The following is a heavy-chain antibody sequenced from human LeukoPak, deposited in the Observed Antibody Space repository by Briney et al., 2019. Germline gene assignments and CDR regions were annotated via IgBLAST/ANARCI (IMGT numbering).Heavy chain of an antibody. CDR3: ARMSGSYLDN. CDR1: GFTFSSYG. J-gene: IGHJ4*02. V-gene: IGHV3-33*01. Sequence: PGGSLRLSCAASGFTFSSYGMHWLRQAPGKGLEWVAAIWYDGNNKYYADSAKGRFPISRDNSKNTLYLLMNSLRAEDTAVYYCARMSGSYLDNWGQGTLVTVSS. D-gene: IGHD1-26*01. CDR2: IWYDGNNK.